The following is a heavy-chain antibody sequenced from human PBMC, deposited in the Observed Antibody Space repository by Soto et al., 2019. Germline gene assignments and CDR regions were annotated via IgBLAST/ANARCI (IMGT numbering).Heavy chain of an antibody. Sequence: QLQLQESGPGLVKPSETLSLTCTVSGGSIRRSSYSWGWIRQPPGNGLAWLGRIYYSGRTYYNPSLKSRVTIYVDTSHNHFYLKLSSVTASDTAVYYCSSIAYYYDSSGSVDSFGDPHGVDYWGQGTLVTFSS. CDR2: IYYSGRT. CDR1: GGSIRRSSYS. CDR3: SSIAYYYDSSGSVDSFGDPHGVDY. J-gene: IGHJ4*02. V-gene: IGHV4-39*01. D-gene: IGHD3-22*01.